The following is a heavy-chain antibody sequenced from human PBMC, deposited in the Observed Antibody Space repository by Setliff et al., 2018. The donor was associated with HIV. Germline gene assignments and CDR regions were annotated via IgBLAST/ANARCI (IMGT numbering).Heavy chain of an antibody. CDR3: ARVLSVTMIRGAHGY. CDR1: GYTFAGYG. Sequence: WASVKVSCKASGYTFAGYGIHWVRQAPGQGLEWMGWINPGSGDTNYAQKFQGRVTMTSDTSTRTVYMELSSLTSDDTAVYFCARVLSVTMIRGAHGYWGQGTLVTVSS. CDR2: INPGSGDT. J-gene: IGHJ4*02. V-gene: IGHV1-2*02. D-gene: IGHD3-10*01.